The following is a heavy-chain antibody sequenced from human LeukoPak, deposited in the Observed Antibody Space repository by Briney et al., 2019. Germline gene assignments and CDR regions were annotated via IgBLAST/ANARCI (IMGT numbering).Heavy chain of an antibody. CDR3: ARDSSTSCYDY. CDR2: IKQDESEK. J-gene: IGHJ4*02. Sequence: GGPLRLSCAASGFPFSSYWMSWVRQAPGKGREGVANIKQDESEKFYVDSVKGRFTISRDNAKNSLYLQMNSLRAEDTAVHYCARDSSTSCYDYWGQGTLVTVSS. D-gene: IGHD2-2*01. CDR1: GFPFSSYW. V-gene: IGHV3-7*01.